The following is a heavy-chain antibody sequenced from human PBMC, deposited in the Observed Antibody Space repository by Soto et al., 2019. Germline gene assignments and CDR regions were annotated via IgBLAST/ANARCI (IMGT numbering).Heavy chain of an antibody. CDR1: RFTFGDYA. J-gene: IGHJ3*01. Sequence: EVQLVESGGGLVKPGRSLRLSCTVSRFTFGDYAMSWFRQAPGKVLEWVAFIRSKPYGGTAEYAASVKGRFTISRDDSKSIAYLQMNSLKTEDTSVYYCTRVGVALPLALFWGQGTMVIVSP. CDR2: IRSKPYGGTA. D-gene: IGHD2-8*01. CDR3: TRVGVALPLALF. V-gene: IGHV3-49*05.